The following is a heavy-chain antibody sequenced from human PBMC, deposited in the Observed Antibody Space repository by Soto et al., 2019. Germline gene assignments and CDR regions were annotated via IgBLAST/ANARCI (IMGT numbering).Heavy chain of an antibody. CDR1: GFTFSSYA. CDR3: ARDSNPYYGSGSYYPQDY. Sequence: LRLSCAASGFTFSSYAMHWVRQAPGKGLEWVAVISYDGSNKYYADSVKGRFTISRDNSKNTLYLQMNSLRAEDTAVYYCARDSNPYYGSGSYYPQDYWGQGTLVTVSS. V-gene: IGHV3-30-3*01. CDR2: ISYDGSNK. D-gene: IGHD3-10*01. J-gene: IGHJ4*02.